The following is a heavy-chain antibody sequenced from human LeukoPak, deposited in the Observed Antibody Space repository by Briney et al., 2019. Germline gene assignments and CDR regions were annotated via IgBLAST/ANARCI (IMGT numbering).Heavy chain of an antibody. V-gene: IGHV4-59*01. CDR1: GGSISSYY. Sequence: PSETLSLTCTVSGGSISSYYWSWIRQPPGKGLEWIGYIHYSGSTNYNPSLKSRVTISVDTSKNQFSLKLSAVTAADTAVYYCARMPDYYDSSGYHGFFDYWGQGTLVTVSS. CDR2: IHYSGST. J-gene: IGHJ4*02. D-gene: IGHD3-22*01. CDR3: ARMPDYYDSSGYHGFFDY.